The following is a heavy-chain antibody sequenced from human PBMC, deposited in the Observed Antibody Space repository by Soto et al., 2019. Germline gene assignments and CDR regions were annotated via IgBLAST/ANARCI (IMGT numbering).Heavy chain of an antibody. D-gene: IGHD1-1*01. V-gene: IGHV1-3*01. CDR2: INGGTGQT. CDR1: GYTFTTHA. J-gene: IGHJ6*02. CDR3: ARGKGMEENYYSYGLDI. Sequence: SSVKVSCKASGYTFTTHAMHWVRQSPGQSLEWMGWINGGTGQTKHSQRFQGRVNITRDTSASTAYMELSSLRSEATAVYYCARGKGMEENYYSYGLDIWGQGTTVTVSS.